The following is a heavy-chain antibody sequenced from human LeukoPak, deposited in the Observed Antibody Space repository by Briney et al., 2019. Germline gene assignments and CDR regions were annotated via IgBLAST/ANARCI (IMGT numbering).Heavy chain of an antibody. Sequence: PSETLSLTCTVSGGSISSYYWSWIRQPPGKGLEWIGYIYYSGSTNYNPSLKSRVTISVDTSKNQFSLKLSSVTAADTAVYYCARFINSGSYVDYWGQGTLVTVPS. CDR3: ARFINSGSYVDY. CDR1: GGSISSYY. J-gene: IGHJ4*02. D-gene: IGHD1-26*01. CDR2: IYYSGST. V-gene: IGHV4-59*01.